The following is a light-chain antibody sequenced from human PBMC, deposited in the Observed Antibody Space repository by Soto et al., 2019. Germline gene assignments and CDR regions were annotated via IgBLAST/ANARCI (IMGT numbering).Light chain of an antibody. CDR1: QSVNSSY. CDR3: QQYGSSLA. Sequence: IVLRHCPCTQSLSPGERATLSCRAMQSVNSSYLAWYQQKPGQAPRLLIYGAFSRATGIRERFRSSGSGIDFTLSFSIREPDHFAVYYCQQYGSSLAFGGGTKVDIK. V-gene: IGKV3-20*01. CDR2: GAF. J-gene: IGKJ4*01.